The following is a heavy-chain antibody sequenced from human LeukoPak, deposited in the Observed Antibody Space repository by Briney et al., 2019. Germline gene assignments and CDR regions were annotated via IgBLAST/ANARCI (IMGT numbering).Heavy chain of an antibody. J-gene: IGHJ4*02. V-gene: IGHV4-31*03. CDR3: ARVVLSYDFWSGPEIVAVDY. CDR2: IYYSGST. CDR1: GGSISSGGYY. Sequence: SQTLSLTCTVSGGSISSGGYYWSWLRQHPGKGLEWIGYIYYSGSTYYNPSLKSRVTISVDTSKNQFSLKLSSVTAADTAVYYCARVVLSYDFWSGPEIVAVDYWGQGTLVTVSS. D-gene: IGHD3-3*01.